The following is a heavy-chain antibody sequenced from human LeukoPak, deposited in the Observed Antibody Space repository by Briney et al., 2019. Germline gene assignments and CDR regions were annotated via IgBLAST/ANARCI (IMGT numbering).Heavy chain of an antibody. Sequence: GGSLRLSCAASGFTFSSSAMSWVRQVPGKGLEWVSGISASGGSTSYADSVRGRFTISRDNSKNTLYVQMNSLRDEDTAVYYCAQDQRWESPHYLDSWGQGTLVTVSS. D-gene: IGHD1-26*01. J-gene: IGHJ4*02. V-gene: IGHV3-23*01. CDR3: AQDQRWESPHYLDS. CDR1: GFTFSSSA. CDR2: ISASGGST.